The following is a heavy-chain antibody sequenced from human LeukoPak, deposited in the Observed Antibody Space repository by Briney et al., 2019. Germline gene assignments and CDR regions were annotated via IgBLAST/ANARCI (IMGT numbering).Heavy chain of an antibody. CDR2: ISAYNGNT. D-gene: IGHD2-2*02. V-gene: IGHV1-18*01. CDR1: GYTFTSYG. CDR3: ARDREYQLLYGEYYYYGMDV. Sequence: GASVKVSCKASGYTFTSYGISWVRQAPGQGLEWMGWISAYNGNTNYAQKLQGRVNMTTDTSTSTDYMELRSLRSDDTAVYYCARDREYQLLYGEYYYYGMDVWGQGTTVTVSS. J-gene: IGHJ6*02.